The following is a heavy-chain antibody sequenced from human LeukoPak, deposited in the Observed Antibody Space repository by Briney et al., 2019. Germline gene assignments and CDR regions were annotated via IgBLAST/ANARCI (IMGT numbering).Heavy chain of an antibody. Sequence: ASVKVSCKASGYTFTGYYMHWVRQAPGQVLEWMGWINPNSGGTNYAQKFQGRVTMTRDTSIRTAYMELSRLGSDDTAVYYCARDVGDYYDSSSFIDYWGQGTLVTVSS. J-gene: IGHJ4*02. CDR2: INPNSGGT. D-gene: IGHD3-22*01. CDR3: ARDVGDYYDSSSFIDY. V-gene: IGHV1-2*02. CDR1: GYTFTGYY.